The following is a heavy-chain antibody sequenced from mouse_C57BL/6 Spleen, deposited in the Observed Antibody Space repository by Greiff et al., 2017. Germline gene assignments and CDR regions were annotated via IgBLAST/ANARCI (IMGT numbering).Heavy chain of an antibody. CDR1: GYSFTGYY. CDR3: ARDPYGSSYDAMDY. J-gene: IGHJ4*01. CDR2: IYPYNGVS. D-gene: IGHD1-1*01. V-gene: IGHV1-31*01. Sequence: EVKLQESGPELVKPGASVKISCKASGYSFTGYYMHWVKQSHGNILDWIGYIYPYNGVSSYNQKFKGKATLTVDKSSSTAYMELRSLTSEDSAVYYCARDPYGSSYDAMDYWGQGTSVTVSS.